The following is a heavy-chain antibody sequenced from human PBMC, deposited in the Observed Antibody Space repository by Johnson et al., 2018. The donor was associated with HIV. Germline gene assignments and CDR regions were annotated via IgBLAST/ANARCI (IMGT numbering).Heavy chain of an antibody. V-gene: IGHV3-23*04. CDR3: AKVGSGWYDLHDAFDI. Sequence: MLLVESGGGLVQPGGSLRLSCAASGFTVSSNYMSWVRQAPGKGLEWVSAISCSGGSTYYADSVKGRFTISRDNSKNTLYLQMNSLRAEDTAVDYCAKVGSGWYDLHDAFDIWGQGTMVTVSS. J-gene: IGHJ3*02. CDR1: GFTVSSNY. CDR2: ISCSGGST. D-gene: IGHD6-19*01.